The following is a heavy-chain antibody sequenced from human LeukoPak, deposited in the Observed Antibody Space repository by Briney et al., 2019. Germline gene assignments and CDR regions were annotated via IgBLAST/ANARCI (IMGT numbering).Heavy chain of an antibody. J-gene: IGHJ5*02. CDR3: ARNPQQVNWFDP. Sequence: SQTLSLTCTVSGGSISSGGYYWSWIRQHPGKGLEWIGYIYYSGSTYYNPSLKSRVTISVDTSKNQFSLKLSSVTAADTAVYYCARNPQQVNWFDPWGQGTLVTVSS. CDR1: GGSISSGGYY. D-gene: IGHD1-14*01. CDR2: IYYSGST. V-gene: IGHV4-31*03.